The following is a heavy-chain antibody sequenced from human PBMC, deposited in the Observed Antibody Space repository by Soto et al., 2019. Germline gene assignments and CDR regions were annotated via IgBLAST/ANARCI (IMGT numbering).Heavy chain of an antibody. D-gene: IGHD1-26*01. CDR1: GFTFSSYG. CDR2: IWYDGSNK. J-gene: IGHJ4*02. Sequence: GGSLRLSCAASGFTFSSYGMLWVRQAPGKGLEWVAVIWYDGSNKYYADSVKGRFTISRDNSKNTLYLQMNSLRAEDTAVYYCARDQGVGATVPFDYWGQGTLVTVSS. V-gene: IGHV3-33*01. CDR3: ARDQGVGATVPFDY.